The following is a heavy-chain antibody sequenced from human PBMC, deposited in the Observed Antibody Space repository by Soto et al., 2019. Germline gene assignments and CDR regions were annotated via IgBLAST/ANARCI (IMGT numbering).Heavy chain of an antibody. CDR3: ARHPVHSSGFGDY. J-gene: IGHJ4*02. CDR1: GYTFTSYA. D-gene: IGHD6-19*01. Sequence: ASVKVSCKASGYTFTSYAMHWVRQAPGQRLEWMGWINAGNGNTKYSQKFQGRVTITRDTSASTAYMELSSLRSEDTALYYCARHPVHSSGFGDYWGQGTLVTVSS. V-gene: IGHV1-3*01. CDR2: INAGNGNT.